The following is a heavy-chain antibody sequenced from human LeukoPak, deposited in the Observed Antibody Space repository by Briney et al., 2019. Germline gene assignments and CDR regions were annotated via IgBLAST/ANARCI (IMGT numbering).Heavy chain of an antibody. D-gene: IGHD3-22*01. V-gene: IGHV3-66*01. CDR3: ARDRYYYDSSGYSEY. CDR2: IYSGGGT. CDR1: GFTVSSNY. Sequence: GGSLRLSCAASGFTVSSNYMSWVRQAPGKGLEWVSVIYSGGGTYYADSVKGRFTISRDNSKNTLYLQMNSLRAEDTAVYYCARDRYYYDSSGYSEYWGQGTLVTVSS. J-gene: IGHJ4*02.